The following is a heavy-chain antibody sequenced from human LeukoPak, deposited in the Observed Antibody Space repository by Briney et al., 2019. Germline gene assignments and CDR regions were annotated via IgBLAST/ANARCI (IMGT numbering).Heavy chain of an antibody. CDR3: ARVQRGAGGFDY. CDR1: GFTFSSYE. J-gene: IGHJ4*02. V-gene: IGHV3-48*03. CDR2: ISSSGSTI. D-gene: IGHD1-26*01. Sequence: GGSLRLSCAASGFTFSSYEMNWVRQAPGKGLEWVSYISSSGSTIYYADSVKGRFAISRDNAKNSLYLQMNSLRAEDTAVYYCARVQRGAGGFDYWGQGTLVTVSS.